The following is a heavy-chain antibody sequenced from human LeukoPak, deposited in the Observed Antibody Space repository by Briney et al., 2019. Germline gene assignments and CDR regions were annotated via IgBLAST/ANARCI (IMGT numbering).Heavy chain of an antibody. J-gene: IGHJ4*02. V-gene: IGHV3-21*04. CDR2: ISSSSGSI. Sequence: PGESLRLSCAASGLIFSDYSMNWVRQAPGKGLEWVSSISSSSGSINYADSVKGRFTISRDNAKNCLYLQMNSLRAEDTALYYCVKGAGYYYDSRFDYWGQGTLVTVSS. D-gene: IGHD3-22*01. CDR3: VKGAGYYYDSRFDY. CDR1: GLIFSDYS.